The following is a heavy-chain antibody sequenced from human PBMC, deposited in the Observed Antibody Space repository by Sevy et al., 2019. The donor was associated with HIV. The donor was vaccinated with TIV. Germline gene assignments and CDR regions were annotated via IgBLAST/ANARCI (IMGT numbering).Heavy chain of an antibody. D-gene: IGHD6-13*01. CDR3: ARVRGYSSSWGAFDI. V-gene: IGHV3-21*01. Sequence: GGYLRLSCAASGFTFSSYSMNWVRQAPGKGLEWVSSISSSSSYIYYADSVKGRFTISRDNAKNSLYLQMNSLRAEDTAVSYCARVRGYSSSWGAFDIWGQGTMVTVSS. J-gene: IGHJ3*02. CDR2: ISSSSSYI. CDR1: GFTFSSYS.